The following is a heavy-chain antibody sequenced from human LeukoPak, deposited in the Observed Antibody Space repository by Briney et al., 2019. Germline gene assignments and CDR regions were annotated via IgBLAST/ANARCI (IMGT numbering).Heavy chain of an antibody. D-gene: IGHD5-18*01. CDR2: IYSSGSI. J-gene: IGHJ5*02. Sequence: SETLSLTCTVSGGSISSYYWSWIRQPAGKGLEWIGRIYSSGSINYNPSLKSRVTMSVDTSKNQLSLKLTSVTAADTAVYYCARGTDPRYSYFDPWGQGTLVTVSS. CDR1: GGSISSYY. V-gene: IGHV4-4*07. CDR3: ARGTDPRYSYFDP.